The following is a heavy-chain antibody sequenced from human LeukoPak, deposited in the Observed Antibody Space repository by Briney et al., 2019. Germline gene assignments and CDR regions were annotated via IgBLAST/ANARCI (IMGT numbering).Heavy chain of an antibody. CDR3: ARGRQWLVTSN. CDR2: INHSGST. Sequence: SETLSLACAVYGGCLSGFYWSWVRPPPGEGLEWIGEINHSGSTNYNPSLKSRVTISVDTSKNQFSLKLSSVTAADTAVYYCARGRQWLVTSNWGQGTLVTVSS. CDR1: GGCLSGFY. V-gene: IGHV4-34*09. J-gene: IGHJ4*02. D-gene: IGHD6-19*01.